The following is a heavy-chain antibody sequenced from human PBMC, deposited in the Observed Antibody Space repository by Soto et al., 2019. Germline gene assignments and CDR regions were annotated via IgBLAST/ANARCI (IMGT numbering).Heavy chain of an antibody. D-gene: IGHD1-26*01. CDR1: GGSVSSGSYD. V-gene: IGHV4-61*01. CDR2: IYYSGST. Sequence: SETLSLTCTVSGGSVSSGSYDWSWIRQPPGKGLEWIGYIYYSGSTNYNPSLKSRVTISVDTSKNQFSLKLSSVTAADTAVYYCARDFTELDYWGQGAQVTVSS. J-gene: IGHJ4*02. CDR3: ARDFTELDY.